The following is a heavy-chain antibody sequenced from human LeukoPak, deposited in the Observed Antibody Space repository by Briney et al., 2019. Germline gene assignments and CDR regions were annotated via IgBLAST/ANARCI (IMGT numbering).Heavy chain of an antibody. Sequence: PGGSLRLSCAASGFTFSSYAMSWVRQAPGKGLEWVSAISGSGGSTYYADSVKGRFTISRDNSKNTLYLQMNSLRAEDTAVYYCARGNGGWYGGYYYYYMDVWGKGTTVTISS. J-gene: IGHJ6*03. CDR3: ARGNGGWYGGYYYYYMDV. CDR1: GFTFSSYA. CDR2: ISGSGGST. V-gene: IGHV3-23*01. D-gene: IGHD6-19*01.